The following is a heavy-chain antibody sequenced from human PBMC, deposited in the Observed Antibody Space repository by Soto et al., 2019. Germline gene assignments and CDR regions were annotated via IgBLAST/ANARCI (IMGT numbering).Heavy chain of an antibody. Sequence: QLQLQESGPGLVKPSETLSLTCTVSGGSISSSSYYWGWIRQPPGKGLEWIGSIYYSGSTYYNPSLKSRVTISVDTSKNQFSLKLSSVTAADTAVYYCARQERSWYPGQAYFDYWGQGTLVTVSS. J-gene: IGHJ4*02. CDR3: ARQERSWYPGQAYFDY. CDR2: IYYSGST. CDR1: GGSISSSSYY. V-gene: IGHV4-39*01. D-gene: IGHD6-13*01.